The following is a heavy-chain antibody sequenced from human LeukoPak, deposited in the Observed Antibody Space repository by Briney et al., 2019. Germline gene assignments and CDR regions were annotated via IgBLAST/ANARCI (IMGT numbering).Heavy chain of an antibody. CDR2: IYPGDSDT. J-gene: IGHJ3*02. D-gene: IGHD5-24*01. CDR3: ARRGCGGDGYCDAFDI. V-gene: IGHV5-51*01. Sequence: GEFPKISCKASGYSFTSYWIGWVRQMPGKGLEWMGIIYPGDSDTTYSPSFQGQVTISADKSISTAYLQWSSVKASDTAMYYCARRGCGGDGYCDAFDIWGQGTMVTVSS. CDR1: GYSFTSYW.